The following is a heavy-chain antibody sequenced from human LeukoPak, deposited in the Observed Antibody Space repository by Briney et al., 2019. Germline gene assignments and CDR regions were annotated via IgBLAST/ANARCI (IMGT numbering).Heavy chain of an antibody. J-gene: IGHJ4*02. V-gene: IGHV4-4*07. Sequence: SETLSLTCTVSGGSISSYYWSWIRQPAGKGLEWIGRIYTSGSTNYNPSLKSRVTMSVDTSKNQFSLKLSSVTAADTAVYYCARDFRSGWYVYFDYWGQGTLVTVSS. CDR1: GGSISSYY. CDR3: ARDFRSGWYVYFDY. CDR2: IYTSGST. D-gene: IGHD6-19*01.